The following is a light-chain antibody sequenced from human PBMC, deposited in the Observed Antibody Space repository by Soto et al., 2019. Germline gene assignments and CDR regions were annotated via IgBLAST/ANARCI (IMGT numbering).Light chain of an antibody. V-gene: IGKV3-20*01. CDR2: GAS. CDR3: QQYGNSWS. CDR1: QNVGSTN. Sequence: EIVLTQFQGTLSLSPGERATLSCRASQNVGSTNLAWYQQKPGQAPRLLIYGASSSATGIADRFSGGGSGTDFTLTISRLEPECSAVEYCQQYGNSWSFGQGTKVEIK. J-gene: IGKJ1*01.